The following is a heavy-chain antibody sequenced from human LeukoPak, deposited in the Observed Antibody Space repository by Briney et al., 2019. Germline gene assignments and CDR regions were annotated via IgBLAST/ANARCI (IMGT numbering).Heavy chain of an antibody. D-gene: IGHD4-17*01. J-gene: IGHJ5*02. Sequence: GESLRLSCAASGFTFSSFAMTWVRQAPGKGLEWVSSITGTHYTTYNTDSVKGRSIISRDNSKNTLYLQMNSLRADDTAVYYCTKDPNGDYVGAFDPWGQGTLVTVSS. V-gene: IGHV3-23*01. CDR1: GFTFSSFA. CDR3: TKDPNGDYVGAFDP. CDR2: ITGTHYTT.